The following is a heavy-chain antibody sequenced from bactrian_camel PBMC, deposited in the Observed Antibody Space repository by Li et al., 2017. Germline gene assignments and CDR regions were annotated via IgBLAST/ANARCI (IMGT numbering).Heavy chain of an antibody. Sequence: VQLVESGGHLVQPGGSLRLSCAASGFTFSSYFMSWVRQAPGKGLEWVGSFYTSSGGTDYADSVKGRFTISRDDAKLTLYLQMNSLKPEDTATYSCAAVMPYDCYSRSWPQIVPPAAFWGQGTQVTVS. CDR3: AAVMPYDCYSRSWPQIVPPAAF. CDR1: GFTFSSYF. D-gene: IGHD3*01. CDR2: FYTSSGGT. J-gene: IGHJ4*01. V-gene: IGHV3-2*01.